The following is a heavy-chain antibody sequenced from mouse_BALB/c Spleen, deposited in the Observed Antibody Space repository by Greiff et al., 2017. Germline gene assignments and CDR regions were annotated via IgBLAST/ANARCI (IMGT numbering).Heavy chain of an antibody. D-gene: IGHD2-1*01. CDR1: GYTFTSNW. CDR3: ARSGGYGNYGDYYAMDY. Sequence: QVQLQQPGAELVKPGASVKLSCKASGYTFTSNWMHWVKQRPGQGLEWIGEIDPSDSYTNYNQKFKGKATLTVDKSSSTAYMQLSSLTSEDSAVYYCARSGGYGNYGDYYAMDYWGQGTSVTVSS. J-gene: IGHJ4*01. V-gene: IGHV1-69*02. CDR2: IDPSDSYT.